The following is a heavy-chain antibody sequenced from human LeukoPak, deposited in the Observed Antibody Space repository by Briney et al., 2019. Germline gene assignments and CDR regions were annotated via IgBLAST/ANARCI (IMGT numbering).Heavy chain of an antibody. J-gene: IGHJ5*02. CDR1: GGSISSSSYY. D-gene: IGHD6-19*01. V-gene: IGHV4-39*07. Sequence: SETLSLTCTVSGGSISSSSYYWGWIRQPPGKGLEWIGSIYYSGSTYYNPSLKSRVTISVDTSKNQFSLKLSSVTAADTAVYYCARAGDAVADTNWFDPWGQGTLVTVSS. CDR3: ARAGDAVADTNWFDP. CDR2: IYYSGST.